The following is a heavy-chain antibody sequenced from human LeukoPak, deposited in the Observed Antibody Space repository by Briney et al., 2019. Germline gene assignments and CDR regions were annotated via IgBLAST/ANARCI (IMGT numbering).Heavy chain of an antibody. Sequence: SETLSLTCIVSGGSISSSSYYWGWIRQPPGKGLEWIGSIYYSGSTYYNPSLKSRVTIPVDMSKNQLSLKLSSVTAADTAVYYCARRPDYGDYYFDYWGQGILVTVSS. J-gene: IGHJ4*02. CDR3: ARRPDYGDYYFDY. CDR2: IYYSGST. V-gene: IGHV4-39*07. D-gene: IGHD4-17*01. CDR1: GGSISSSSYY.